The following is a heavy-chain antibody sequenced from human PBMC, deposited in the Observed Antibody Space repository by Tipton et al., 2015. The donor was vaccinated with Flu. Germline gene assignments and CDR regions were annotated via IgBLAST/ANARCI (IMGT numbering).Heavy chain of an antibody. V-gene: IGHV3-23*01. D-gene: IGHD3-3*01. CDR1: GITFSSYA. CDR3: ARDGPEWNYFAYMDV. Sequence: SLRLSCSASGITFSSYAMSWVRQVPGKGLEWVSSIVRSGTTTYYADSVKGRFSISRDNSKNTLYLQMNSLRAEDTAVYYCARDGPEWNYFAYMDVWGKGMKVTVSS. J-gene: IGHJ6*03. CDR2: IVRSGTTT.